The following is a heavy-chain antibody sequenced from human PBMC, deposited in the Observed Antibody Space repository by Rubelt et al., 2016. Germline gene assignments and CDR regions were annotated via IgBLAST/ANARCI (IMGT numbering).Heavy chain of an antibody. J-gene: IGHJ6*02. CDR1: GGSFSGYY. V-gene: IGHV4-34*01. D-gene: IGHD6-13*01. Sequence: QVQLQQWGAGLLMPSETLSLTCAVYGGSFSGYYWSWIRQPPGKGLEWIGEINHSGSTNYNPSLKSRVTISVDKSKNQFSRKLGAGTAADTAVYYCARGRRGSSSWLGRDYYGMDVWGQGTTVTVSS. CDR2: INHSGST. CDR3: ARGRRGSSSWLGRDYYGMDV.